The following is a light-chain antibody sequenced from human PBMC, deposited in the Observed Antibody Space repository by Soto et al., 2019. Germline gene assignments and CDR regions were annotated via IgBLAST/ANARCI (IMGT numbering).Light chain of an antibody. Sequence: EIVLTQSPGTLSLSPGERATLSCRASQSVSSSYLAWYQQKPGQAPRLLIYGASSRATGIPDRFSGSGSGTYFTLTISTLEPEDCAVYYCQQYGSSPLTFGQGTRLEIK. CDR2: GAS. J-gene: IGKJ5*01. CDR3: QQYGSSPLT. CDR1: QSVSSSY. V-gene: IGKV3-20*01.